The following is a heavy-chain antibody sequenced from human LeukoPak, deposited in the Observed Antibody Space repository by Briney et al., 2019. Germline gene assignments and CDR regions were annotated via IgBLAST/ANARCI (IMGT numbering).Heavy chain of an antibody. J-gene: IGHJ4*02. V-gene: IGHV3-66*02. D-gene: IGHD2-2*02. CDR2: IYSGGSK. Sequence: PGGSLRLSCAASGFTVSSNYMSWVRQAPGKGLEWVSVIYSGGSKYYAASVKGRFTISRDNSKNTLYLQMNSLRAEDTAVYYCARAGVDCSSTSCYIPFGYWGQGTLVTVSS. CDR1: GFTVSSNY. CDR3: ARAGVDCSSTSCYIPFGY.